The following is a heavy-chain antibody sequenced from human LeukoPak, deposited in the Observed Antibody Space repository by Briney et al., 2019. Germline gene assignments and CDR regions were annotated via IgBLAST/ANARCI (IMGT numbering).Heavy chain of an antibody. Sequence: GGSLRLSCAASGFTFSSYAMSWVRQAPGKGLEWVSAISGSGGSTYYADSVKGRFTISRDNSKNTLYLQTNSLRAEDAAVYYCAKGGIQLYFDYWGQGTLVTVSS. CDR2: ISGSGGST. D-gene: IGHD5-18*01. V-gene: IGHV3-23*01. CDR3: AKGGIQLYFDY. J-gene: IGHJ4*02. CDR1: GFTFSSYA.